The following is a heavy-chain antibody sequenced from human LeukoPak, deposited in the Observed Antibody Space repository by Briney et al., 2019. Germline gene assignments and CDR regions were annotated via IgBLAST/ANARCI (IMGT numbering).Heavy chain of an antibody. D-gene: IGHD6-6*01. CDR2: IIPIFGTA. CDR1: GGIFRSYA. CDR3: ARERRQLPGFDY. V-gene: IGHV1-69*13. Sequence: SVKVSCKASGGIFRSYAISWVRQAPGQGLEWMGGIIPIFGTANYAQKFQGRVTITADESTTTAYMELSSLRSEDTAVYYCARERRQLPGFDYWGQGTLVTVSS. J-gene: IGHJ4*02.